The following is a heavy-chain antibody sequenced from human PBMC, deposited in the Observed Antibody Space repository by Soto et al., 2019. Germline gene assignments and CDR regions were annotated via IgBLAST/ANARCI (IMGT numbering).Heavy chain of an antibody. CDR1: GYPFTSYH. CDR2: INPTEGRT. D-gene: IGHD3-3*01. V-gene: IGHV1-46*01. J-gene: IGHJ5*02. Sequence: QVQLVQSGAEMRKPGASLQLSCQTSGYPFTSYHVHWVRQAPGQGLEWLGVINPTEGRTRYSQKFQDRVNMPRDPSTSTVYMELSSLRSEDTAIYFCARGREISFGYNWSDPWGQGTLVTVSS. CDR3: ARGREISFGYNWSDP.